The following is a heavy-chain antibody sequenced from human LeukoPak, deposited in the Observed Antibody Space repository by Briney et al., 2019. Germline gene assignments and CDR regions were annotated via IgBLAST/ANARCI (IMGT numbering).Heavy chain of an antibody. V-gene: IGHV4-59*01. J-gene: IGHJ5*02. CDR1: GGSISSYY. Sequence: SETLSLTCTVSGGSISSYYWSWIRQPPGKGLEWIGYIYYSGSTNYNPSLKSRVTISVDTSKNQFSLKLSSVTAADTAVYYCAGTTVKNWFDPWGQGTLVTVSS. D-gene: IGHD4-17*01. CDR2: IYYSGST. CDR3: AGTTVKNWFDP.